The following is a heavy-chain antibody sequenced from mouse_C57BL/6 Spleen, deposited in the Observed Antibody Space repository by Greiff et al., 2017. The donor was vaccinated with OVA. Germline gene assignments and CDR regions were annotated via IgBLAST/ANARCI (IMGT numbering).Heavy chain of an antibody. CDR2: IDPSDSYT. D-gene: IGHD4-1*01. Sequence: QVQLQQPGAELVKPGASVKLSCKASGYTFTSYWMQWVKQRPGQGLEWIGEIDPSDSYTNYNQKFKGKATLTVDTSSSTAYMQLSSLTSEDAAVYYCARSGNWSYAMDYWGQGTSVTVSS. CDR1: GYTFTSYW. V-gene: IGHV1-50*01. CDR3: ARSGNWSYAMDY. J-gene: IGHJ4*01.